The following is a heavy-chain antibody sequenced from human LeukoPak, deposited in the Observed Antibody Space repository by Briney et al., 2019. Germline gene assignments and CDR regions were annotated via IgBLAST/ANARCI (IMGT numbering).Heavy chain of an antibody. CDR2: IYYSGST. J-gene: IGHJ2*01. V-gene: IGHV4-59*01. CDR1: GGSISGYY. D-gene: IGHD4-23*01. CDR3: ARSVVTLYWYFDL. Sequence: SETLSLTCTASGGSISGYYYNWIRQPPGKGLEWIGYIYYSGSTKYNPSLKSRVTISLDTSKNQFSLKLSSVTTADTAVYYCARSVVTLYWYFDLWGRGTLVTVSS.